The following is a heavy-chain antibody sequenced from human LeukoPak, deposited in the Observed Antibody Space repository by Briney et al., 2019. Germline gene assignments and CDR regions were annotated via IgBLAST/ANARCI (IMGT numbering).Heavy chain of an antibody. CDR2: ISSSGSTI. CDR3: ARNVYNFDY. V-gene: IGHV3-48*03. CDR1: GFTFSSYE. Sequence: GGSLRLSCAASGFTFSSYEMNWVRQAPGKGLEWVSYISSSGSTIYYADSVQGRFTISRDNAQNSLYLQMSSLRAEDTAAYYCARNVYNFDYWGQGTLVTVSS. J-gene: IGHJ4*02. D-gene: IGHD3-10*02.